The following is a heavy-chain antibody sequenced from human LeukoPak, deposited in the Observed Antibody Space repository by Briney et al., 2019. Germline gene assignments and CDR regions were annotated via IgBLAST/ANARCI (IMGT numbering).Heavy chain of an antibody. Sequence: SQTLSLTCAISGDSVSTNSVAWNWIRQSPSRGLEWLGRTSYRSKWYNDYAVSVKSRITITPDTSKNQFSLQLNSVTPEDTAVYCAREAEITRFDYWGQGTLVTVSS. CDR1: GDSVSTNSVA. V-gene: IGHV6-1*01. CDR3: AREAEITRFDY. J-gene: IGHJ4*02. CDR2: TSYRSKWYN. D-gene: IGHD5-24*01.